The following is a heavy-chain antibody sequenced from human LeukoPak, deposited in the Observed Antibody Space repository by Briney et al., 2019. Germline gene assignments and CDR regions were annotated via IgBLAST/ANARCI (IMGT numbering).Heavy chain of an antibody. D-gene: IGHD3-22*01. V-gene: IGHV3-74*01. CDR1: GFSFSIYW. J-gene: IGHJ4*02. CDR2: IKSDGSST. CDR3: ARDKYYYDSSGGGYYFDY. Sequence: GGSLRLSCVASGFSFSIYWMHWVRQAPGKGLVWVSRIKSDGSSTNYADSVKGRVTISRDNVKNTLYLQMNSLRAEDTAGYYCARDKYYYDSSGGGYYFDYWGQGTLVTVSS.